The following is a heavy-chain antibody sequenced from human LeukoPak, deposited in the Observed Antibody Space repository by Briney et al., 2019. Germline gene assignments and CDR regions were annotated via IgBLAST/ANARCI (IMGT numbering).Heavy chain of an antibody. J-gene: IGHJ4*02. V-gene: IGHV3-23*01. CDR3: ARDRRAANLSRRLLFRQFDY. D-gene: IGHD2-21*01. CDR2: ISGSGGST. Sequence: GGSLRLSCAASGFTFSSYAMSWVRQAPGKGLEWVSAISGSGGSTYYADSVKGRFTISRDNSKNTLYLQMNSLRAEDTAVYYCARDRRAANLSRRLLFRQFDYWGQGTLVTVSS. CDR1: GFTFSSYA.